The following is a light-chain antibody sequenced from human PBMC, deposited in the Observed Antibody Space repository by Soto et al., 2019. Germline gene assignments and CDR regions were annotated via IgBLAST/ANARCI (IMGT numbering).Light chain of an antibody. CDR2: GAS. V-gene: IGKV3-15*01. J-gene: IGKJ1*01. CDR1: QSVGSN. CDR3: QQYNNWPPWT. Sequence: IVMTQSPATLSVSPGARATLSCRASQSVGSNLAWYQQRPGQAPRLLIYGASTRATGIPDRFSGSGSGTEFTLTISSLQSEDFAVYYCQQYNNWPPWTFGQGTKVEIK.